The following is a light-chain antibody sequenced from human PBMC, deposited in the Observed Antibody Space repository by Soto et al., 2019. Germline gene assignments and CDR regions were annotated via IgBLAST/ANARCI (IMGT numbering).Light chain of an antibody. CDR2: DAS. J-gene: IGKJ4*01. V-gene: IGKV1-33*01. CDR1: QDISNY. CDR3: LQFHNLPT. Sequence: DIQMTQSPSSRSASVGDRVTITCQASQDISNYLNWYQHKPGKAPKILIYDASTLETGVPSRFSGSGSGTDFTFTISSLQPEDIATYYCLQFHNLPTFGGGTKVDIK.